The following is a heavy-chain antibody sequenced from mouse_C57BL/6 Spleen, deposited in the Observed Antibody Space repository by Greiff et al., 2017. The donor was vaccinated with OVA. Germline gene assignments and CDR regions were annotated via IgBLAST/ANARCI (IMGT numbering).Heavy chain of an antibody. CDR2: LWRGGST. CDR3: AKRGYDDYYAMDY. V-gene: IGHV2-5*01. J-gene: IGHJ4*01. D-gene: IGHD2-2*01. Sequence: QVQLKESGPGLVQPSQSLSITCTVSGFSLTSYGVHWVRQSPGKGLEWLGVLWRGGSTDYNAAFMSRLSITKDNSKSQVFFKMNSLQADDTAIYYCAKRGYDDYYAMDYWGQGTSVTVSS. CDR1: GFSLTSYG.